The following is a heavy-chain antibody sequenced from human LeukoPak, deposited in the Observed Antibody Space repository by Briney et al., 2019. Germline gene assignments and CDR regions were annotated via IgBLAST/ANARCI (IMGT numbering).Heavy chain of an antibody. CDR3: AKALQDRITMVRGVIPLDY. D-gene: IGHD3-10*01. Sequence: GGSLRLSCAASGFTFSSYGIHWVRQAPGKGLEWVAVISYDGSNKYYADSVKGRFTISRDNSKNTLYLQMNSLRAEDTAVYYCAKALQDRITMVRGVIPLDYWGQGTLVTVSS. J-gene: IGHJ4*02. CDR1: GFTFSSYG. V-gene: IGHV3-30*18. CDR2: ISYDGSNK.